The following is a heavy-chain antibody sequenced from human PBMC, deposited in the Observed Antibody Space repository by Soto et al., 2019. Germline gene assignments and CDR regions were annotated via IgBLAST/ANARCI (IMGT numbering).Heavy chain of an antibody. CDR1: AFSFSSYA. J-gene: IGHJ6*02. V-gene: IGHV3-23*01. D-gene: IGHD5-12*01. CDR2: ISGSGGST. CDR3: AKVLYSGYSRYYYYGMDL. Sequence: EVQLLECGGSLVQPGGSLRLSYAASAFSFSSYAMSWVCQAPENGMEWVSAISGSGGSTYYADSVKGGFTISRDNSKNTMYLQLNSLRAEDTSVYYCAKVLYSGYSRYYYYGMDLWGQGTTVTVSS.